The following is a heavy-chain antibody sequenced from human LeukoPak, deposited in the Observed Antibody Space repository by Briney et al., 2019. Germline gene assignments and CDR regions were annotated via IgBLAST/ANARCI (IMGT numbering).Heavy chain of an antibody. CDR1: GFSFSSHW. CDR3: TFSSYGDHRGVDAFDI. Sequence: GGSLRLSCAASGFSFSSHWMQWVRQAPGKGLVWLSRTNGDGSSTNYADSVKGRFTISRDNAKNTLYLQMNSLRAEDTAVYYCTFSSYGDHRGVDAFDIWGQGTMVTVSS. D-gene: IGHD4-17*01. J-gene: IGHJ3*02. V-gene: IGHV3-74*01. CDR2: TNGDGSST.